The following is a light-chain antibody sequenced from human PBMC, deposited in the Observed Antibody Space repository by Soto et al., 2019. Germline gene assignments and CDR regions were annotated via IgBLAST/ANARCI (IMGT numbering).Light chain of an antibody. J-gene: IGKJ1*01. CDR1: QGISSW. CDR2: TAS. CDR3: QHYNSYSEA. V-gene: IGKV1-5*03. Sequence: DIQMTQSPSTLSGSVGDRVTITCRASQGISSWLAWYQQKPGKAPKLLIYTASNITSGIPDRFSGSGSGTDFTLTISRLEPDDFATYYCQHYNSYSEAFGQGTKVDIK.